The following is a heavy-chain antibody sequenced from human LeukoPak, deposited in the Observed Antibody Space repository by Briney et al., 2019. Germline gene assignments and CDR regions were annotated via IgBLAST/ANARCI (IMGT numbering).Heavy chain of an antibody. J-gene: IGHJ4*02. V-gene: IGHV1-2*02. D-gene: IGHD5-18*01. CDR3: ARVVGIQLNYYFDY. CDR2: INPNSGGT. CDR1: GYTFTGYC. Sequence: ASVKVSCKASGYTFTGYCMHWVRQAPGQGLEWMGWINPNSGGTNYAQKFQGRVTMTRDTSISTAYMELSRLRSDATAVYYCARVVGIQLNYYFDYWGQGTLVTVSS.